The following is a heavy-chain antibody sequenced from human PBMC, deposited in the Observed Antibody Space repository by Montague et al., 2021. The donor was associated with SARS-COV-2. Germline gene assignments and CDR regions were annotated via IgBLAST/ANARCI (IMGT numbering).Heavy chain of an antibody. CDR1: GGSISSSSYY. CDR3: ARDQGDNWNYYYYYGMDV. CDR2: IYYSGST. Sequence: SETLSLTCTVSGGSISSSSYYWGWIRQPPGKGLEWIGSIYYSGSTYYNPSLKSRVTISVDTSKNQFSLKLSSVTAADTAVYYCARDQGDNWNYYYYYGMDVWGQGTPVTVSS. V-gene: IGHV4-39*07. D-gene: IGHD1-20*01. J-gene: IGHJ6*02.